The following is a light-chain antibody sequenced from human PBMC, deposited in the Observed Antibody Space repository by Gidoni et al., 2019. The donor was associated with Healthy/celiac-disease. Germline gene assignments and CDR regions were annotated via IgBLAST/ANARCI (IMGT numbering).Light chain of an antibody. CDR2: GAS. Sequence: GERATLSCRASQSVSSNLAWYQQKPGQAPRLLIYGASTRATGIPARFSGSGSGTEFTLTISSLQSEDFAVYYCQQYNNWPPITFGQGTRLEIK. J-gene: IGKJ5*01. V-gene: IGKV3-15*01. CDR3: QQYNNWPPIT. CDR1: QSVSSN.